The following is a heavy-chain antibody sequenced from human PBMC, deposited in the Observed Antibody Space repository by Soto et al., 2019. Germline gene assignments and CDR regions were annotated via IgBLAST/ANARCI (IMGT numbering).Heavy chain of an antibody. D-gene: IGHD5-12*01. CDR2: IYYSGST. J-gene: IGHJ4*02. V-gene: IGHV4-31*03. Sequence: PSETLSLTCTVSGGSISSSSYYWGWIRQPPGKGLEWIGYIYYSGSTYYNPSLKSRVTISVDTSKNQFSLKLSSVTAADTAVYYCARSGDSGYDSYFDYWGQGTLVTVSS. CDR1: GGSISSSSYY. CDR3: ARSGDSGYDSYFDY.